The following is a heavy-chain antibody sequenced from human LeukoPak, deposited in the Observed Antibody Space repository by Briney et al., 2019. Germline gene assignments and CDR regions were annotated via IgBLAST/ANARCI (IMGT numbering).Heavy chain of an antibody. J-gene: IGHJ5*02. CDR2: IYYTGST. CDR1: GGSISSYY. Sequence: SETLPLTCTVSGGSISSYYWSWVRQPPGKGLEWIGYIYYTGSTNYNSAPKSRVTMSVDTSKNQFSLKLTSVTAADTAVYYCVRGGHWFDPWGQGTLVSVSS. CDR3: VRGGHWFDP. V-gene: IGHV4-59*01.